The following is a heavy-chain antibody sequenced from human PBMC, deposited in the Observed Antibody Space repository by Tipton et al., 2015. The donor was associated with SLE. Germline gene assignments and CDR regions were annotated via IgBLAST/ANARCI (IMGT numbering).Heavy chain of an antibody. V-gene: IGHV4-59*01. CDR3: ARMGYCTTTSCNEGAFDV. D-gene: IGHD2-8*01. CDR1: GGSLSAYY. CDR2: VYYTGRT. Sequence: TLSLTCTVSGGSLSAYYWSWIRQSPGKGLEWIGYVYYTGRTNYNPSLKSRVTMSVDTSKNQFSLKVTSVTAADTAIYYCARMGYCTTTSCNEGAFDVWGQGSVVTVSS. J-gene: IGHJ3*01.